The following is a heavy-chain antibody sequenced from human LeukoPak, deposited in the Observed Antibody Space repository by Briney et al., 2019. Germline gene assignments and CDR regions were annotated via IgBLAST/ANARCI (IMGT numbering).Heavy chain of an antibody. CDR2: IIPILGIA. D-gene: IGHD3-10*01. J-gene: IGHJ3*02. CDR1: GGTFSSYA. CDR3: ARDRSITMVNDAFDI. Sequence: ASVKVSCKASGGTFSSYAISWVRQAPRQGLEWMGRIIPILGIANYAQKFQGRVTITADKSTSTAYMELSSLRSEDTAVYYCARDRSITMVNDAFDIWGQGTMVTVSS. V-gene: IGHV1-69*04.